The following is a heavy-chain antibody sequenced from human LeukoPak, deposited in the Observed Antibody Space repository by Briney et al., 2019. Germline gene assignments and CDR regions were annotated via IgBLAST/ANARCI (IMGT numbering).Heavy chain of an antibody. CDR1: GLSFSSFA. J-gene: IGHJ4*02. D-gene: IGHD1-1*01. CDR3: ATGIYVNNWYRGFLD. V-gene: IGHV3-23*01. Sequence: PGGSLRLSCAASGLSFSSFAMSWVRQGPARGLEWVSSIRGNGETFYADSVKGRFTLSSDSSRNTVYFQLNNLRVEDTAIYYCATGIYVNNWYRGFLDWGQGTLVPVSS. CDR2: IRGNGET.